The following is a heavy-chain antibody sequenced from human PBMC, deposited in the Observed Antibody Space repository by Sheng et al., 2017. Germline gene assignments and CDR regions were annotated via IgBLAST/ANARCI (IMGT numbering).Heavy chain of an antibody. CDR1: GGSISSYY. CDR3: ARLGRPLYGDSEPYDY. V-gene: IGHV4-59*01. J-gene: IGHJ4*02. Sequence: QVQLQESGPGLVKPSETLSLTCTVSGGSISSYYWSWIRQPPGKGLEWIGYIYYSGSTNYNPSLKSRVTISVDTSKNQFSLKLSSVTAADTAVYYCARLGRPLYGDSEPYDYWGQGTLVTVSS. D-gene: IGHD4-17*01. CDR2: IYYSGST.